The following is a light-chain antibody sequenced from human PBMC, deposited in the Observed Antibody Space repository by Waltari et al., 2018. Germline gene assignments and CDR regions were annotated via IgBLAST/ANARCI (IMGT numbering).Light chain of an antibody. CDR2: TIS. CDR3: QQYGGSSWT. Sequence: IVLTQSPDTLSLSPGERATLSCRASQSISSGYLAWYQQRPGQAPRLLIYTISSRASGIPDRVSGSGSGTDFTLTISRLEPEDFAVYYCQQYGGSSWTFGQGTKVEVK. V-gene: IGKV3-20*01. J-gene: IGKJ1*01. CDR1: QSISSGY.